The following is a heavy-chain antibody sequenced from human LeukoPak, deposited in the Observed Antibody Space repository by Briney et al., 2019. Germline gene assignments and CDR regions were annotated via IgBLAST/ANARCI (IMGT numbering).Heavy chain of an antibody. V-gene: IGHV3-30*02. Sequence: GGSLRLSCAASGFTFSSYGMHWVRQAPGKGLEWVAFIRYDGSNKYYADSVKGRFTISRDNSKSTLYLQMNSLRAEDTAVYYCAKGQPSKGVLSPYTDYWGQGTLVTVSS. CDR1: GFTFSSYG. J-gene: IGHJ4*02. CDR2: IRYDGSNK. CDR3: AKGQPSKGVLSPYTDY. D-gene: IGHD2/OR15-2a*01.